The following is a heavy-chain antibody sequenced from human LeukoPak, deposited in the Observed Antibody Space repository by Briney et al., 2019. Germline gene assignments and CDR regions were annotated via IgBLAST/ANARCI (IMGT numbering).Heavy chain of an antibody. V-gene: IGHV3-53*04. CDR2: IYSDDKT. D-gene: IGHD6-6*01. CDR3: ARVSEHSTSSHTFDI. Sequence: GGSLKLSCAASGFTVTTNYMSWVRQAPGKGLEWVSVIYSDDKTYYADFVKGRFTISRHNSRNTVLLQMNSLRPEDTAVYYCARVSEHSTSSHTFDIWGQGTMVTVSS. J-gene: IGHJ3*02. CDR1: GFTVTTNY.